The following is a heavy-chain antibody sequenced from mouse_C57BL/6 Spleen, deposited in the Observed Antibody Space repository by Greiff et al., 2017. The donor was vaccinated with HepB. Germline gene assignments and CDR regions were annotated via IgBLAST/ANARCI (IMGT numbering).Heavy chain of an antibody. D-gene: IGHD1-1*01. Sequence: QVQLQQPGAELVMPGASVKLSCKASGYTFTSYWMHWVKQRPGQGLEWIGEIDPSDSYTNYNQKFKGKSTLTVDKSSSTAYMQLSSLTSEDSAVYYCARYYGSSFDYWGQGTTLTVSS. CDR2: IDPSDSYT. CDR1: GYTFTSYW. CDR3: ARYYGSSFDY. V-gene: IGHV1-69*01. J-gene: IGHJ2*01.